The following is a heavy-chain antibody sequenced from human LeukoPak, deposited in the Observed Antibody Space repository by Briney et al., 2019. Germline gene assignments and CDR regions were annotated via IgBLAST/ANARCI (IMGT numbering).Heavy chain of an antibody. D-gene: IGHD3-10*01. CDR1: GFTFSTYC. V-gene: IGHV3-74*01. CDR3: AEDASVRGISY. J-gene: IGHJ4*02. CDR2: ISGDGTTT. Sequence: GGSLRLSCAASGFTFSTYCMHWVRLPPGKGPLWVGHISGDGTTTDYADSAKGRVTISRDSAKNTLYVQMDSLRDDDTAVYYCAEDASVRGISYWGQGTLVTVSS.